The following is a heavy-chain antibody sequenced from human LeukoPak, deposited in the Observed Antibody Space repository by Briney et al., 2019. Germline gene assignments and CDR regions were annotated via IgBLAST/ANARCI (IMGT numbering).Heavy chain of an antibody. Sequence: GGSLRLSCAASGFTFTTYAMHWVRQAPGKGLEWVALILYDEENEYYADSVKGRFTISRDNSKNTLYLQMNSLRAEDTAVYYCAKGVGARVSDAFDIWGQGTMVTVSS. J-gene: IGHJ3*02. CDR1: GFTFTTYA. CDR2: ILYDEENE. V-gene: IGHV3-30*04. D-gene: IGHD1-26*01. CDR3: AKGVGARVSDAFDI.